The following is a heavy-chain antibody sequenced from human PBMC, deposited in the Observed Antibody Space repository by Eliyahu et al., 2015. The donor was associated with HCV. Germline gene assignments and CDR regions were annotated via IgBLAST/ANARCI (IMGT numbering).Heavy chain of an antibody. Sequence: QVQLQESGPGLVKPSETLSLTCTVSGGSITPYYWSWXRQPPGKGLEWIGYIHYSGSTNYXPSXKSXVSISVDTSKNQFSLNXTSVTAADTAVYYCASGGGGIAVAGTGGWFDPWGQGTLVTVSS. V-gene: IGHV4-59*01. CDR2: IHYSGST. J-gene: IGHJ5*02. CDR3: ASGGGGIAVAGTGGWFDP. D-gene: IGHD6-19*01. CDR1: GGSITPYY.